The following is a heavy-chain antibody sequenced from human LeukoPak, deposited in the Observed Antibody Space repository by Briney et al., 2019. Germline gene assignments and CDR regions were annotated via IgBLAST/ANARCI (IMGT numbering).Heavy chain of an antibody. Sequence: PGGSLRLPCAASGFTFDDCAMHWVRQTPGKGLEWVSLISGDGGSTYYADSVKGRFTISRDNSKNSLYLQMNSLRTEDTALYYCAKADASYYDTSGWWFDYWGQGTLVTVSS. CDR2: ISGDGGST. J-gene: IGHJ5*01. CDR1: GFTFDDCA. CDR3: AKADASYYDTSGWWFDY. V-gene: IGHV3-43*02. D-gene: IGHD3-22*01.